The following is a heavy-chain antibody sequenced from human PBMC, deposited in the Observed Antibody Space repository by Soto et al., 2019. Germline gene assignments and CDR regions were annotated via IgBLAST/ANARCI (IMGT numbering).Heavy chain of an antibody. CDR1: GFTFSSNS. Sequence: LRLSCAASGFTFSSNSMNWVRQAPGKGLEWISYISSSSSTIYADSVKGRFTISRDNAKNSLYLQMNSLRDEDTAVYYCARVIWSGHLTSDLWGQGTLVTVSS. J-gene: IGHJ5*02. CDR2: ISSSSST. D-gene: IGHD3-3*01. V-gene: IGHV3-48*04. CDR3: ARVIWSGHLTSDL.